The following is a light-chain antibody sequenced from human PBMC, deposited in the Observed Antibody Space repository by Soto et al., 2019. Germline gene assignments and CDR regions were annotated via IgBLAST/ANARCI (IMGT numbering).Light chain of an antibody. V-gene: IGLV1-40*01. CDR3: QSYDGSLSGYV. J-gene: IGLJ1*01. Sequence: QSVLTQPPSVSGAPGQRVTISCTGSSSNIWAGYDVHWYQQLPGTAPKLLIYGNSNRPSGVPDRFSGSKSGTSASLAITGLQAEDEADYYCQSYDGSLSGYVFGTGTKVTVL. CDR2: GNS. CDR1: SSNIWAGYD.